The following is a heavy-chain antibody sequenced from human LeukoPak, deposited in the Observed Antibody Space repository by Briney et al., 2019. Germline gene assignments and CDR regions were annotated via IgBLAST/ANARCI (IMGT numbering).Heavy chain of an antibody. V-gene: IGHV3-48*03. D-gene: IGHD2-2*02. CDR2: ISSGDSTT. CDR3: ARYPEGCTSTSCYTRPWWHFDL. CDR1: GFIFSSYE. J-gene: IGHJ2*01. Sequence: GGSLRLSCAASGFIFSSYEMSWVRQAPGKGLEWVSYISSGDSTTHYADSVKGRFTISRDNAVDSLYLQMNSLRAEDTAVYFCARYPEGCTSTSCYTRPWWHFDLWGRGTLVTVSS.